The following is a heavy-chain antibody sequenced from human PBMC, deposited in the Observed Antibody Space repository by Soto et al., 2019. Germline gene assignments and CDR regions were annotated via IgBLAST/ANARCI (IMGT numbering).Heavy chain of an antibody. V-gene: IGHV4-30-2*02. J-gene: IGHJ4*02. D-gene: IGHD3-10*01. CDR3: ARTYYYGSGSYYNIDY. Sequence: SETLSLTCAVSGGSISSGGYSWSWLRQPPGKGLEWIGYIFHSGSTYYNPSLKSRVTISVDGSKNHFSLKLSSVTAADTAVYYCARTYYYGSGSYYNIDYWGKGTLVTVSS. CDR1: GGSISSGGYS. CDR2: IFHSGST.